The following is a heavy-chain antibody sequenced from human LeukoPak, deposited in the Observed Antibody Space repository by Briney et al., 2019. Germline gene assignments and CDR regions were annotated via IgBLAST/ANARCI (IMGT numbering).Heavy chain of an antibody. Sequence: GGSLRLSCSTSGFTFSSHAMHWVRQAPGKGLEWVAVISHEGTNKYYGDSVKGRFTISRDNSKNTLYLQMNRLRAEDTAVYYCAKDYRPHDFWSGLVDYWGQGTLVTVSS. CDR1: GFTFSSHA. V-gene: IGHV3-30*18. D-gene: IGHD3-3*01. J-gene: IGHJ4*02. CDR2: ISHEGTNK. CDR3: AKDYRPHDFWSGLVDY.